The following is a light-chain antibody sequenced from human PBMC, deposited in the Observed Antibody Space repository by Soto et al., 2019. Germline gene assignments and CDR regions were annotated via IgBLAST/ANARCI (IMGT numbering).Light chain of an antibody. V-gene: IGKV3-11*01. Sequence: EIVLTQSPATLSLSPGERATLSCRASQSVSSYLAWYQQKPGQAPRLLIYDASNRATGIRARFSGSGSGTDFTLTIISLEPEDFAVYYCQQRSNWPWTFGQGTKVEIK. J-gene: IGKJ1*01. CDR1: QSVSSY. CDR3: QQRSNWPWT. CDR2: DAS.